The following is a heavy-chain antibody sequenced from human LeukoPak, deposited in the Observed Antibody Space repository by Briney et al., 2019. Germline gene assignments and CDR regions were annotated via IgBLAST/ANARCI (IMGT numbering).Heavy chain of an antibody. CDR1: GGTFSSYA. Sequence: SVKVSCKASGGTFSSYAISWVRQAPGQGLEWMGGIIPIFGTANYAQKFQGRVTITADESTSTAYMELSSLRSEDTAVYYCARVPVHPPYYFDYWGQGTLVTVSS. CDR2: IIPIFGTA. V-gene: IGHV1-69*13. J-gene: IGHJ4*02. CDR3: ARVPVHPPYYFDY.